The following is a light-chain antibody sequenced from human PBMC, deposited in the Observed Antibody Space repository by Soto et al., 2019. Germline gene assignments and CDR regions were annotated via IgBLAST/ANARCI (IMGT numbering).Light chain of an antibody. CDR3: QQYTPYPWT. J-gene: IGKJ1*01. CDR2: DAS. V-gene: IGKV1-5*01. CDR1: QSISSW. Sequence: IQMTQSPSTLSASVGDRVTITCGGSQSISSWLAWYQHKPGGALKVLIFDASSLESGVPSRFGGSGSATEFTLTISSLQPDVFATYYCQQYTPYPWTFGQGTKL.